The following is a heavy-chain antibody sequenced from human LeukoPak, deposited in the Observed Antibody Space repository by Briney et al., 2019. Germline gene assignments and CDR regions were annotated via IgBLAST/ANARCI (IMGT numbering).Heavy chain of an antibody. CDR1: GFTFSSYA. CDR3: AKASGELPYRFDY. V-gene: IGHV3-23*01. CDR2: ISGSGGST. D-gene: IGHD1-26*01. J-gene: IGHJ4*02. Sequence: GGSLRLSCAASGFTFSSYAMSWVRQAPGKGLEWVSAISGSGGSTYYADSVKGRFTIFRDNSKNTLYLQMNSLRAEDTAVYYCAKASGELPYRFDYWGQGTLVTVSS.